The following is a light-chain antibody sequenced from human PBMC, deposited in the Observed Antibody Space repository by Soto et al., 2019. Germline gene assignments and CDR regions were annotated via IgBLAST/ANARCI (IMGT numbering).Light chain of an antibody. CDR2: EVT. J-gene: IGLJ1*01. Sequence: QSVLTQPRSVSGSPGQSVTISCTGTSSDVGGYDYVSWYQQRPGKAPKLLIHEVTKRPSGVPDRFSGSKSGNTASLTVSGLQAEDEADYYCSSYAGRTLYVFGTGTKV. CDR1: SSDVGGYDY. CDR3: SSYAGRTLYV. V-gene: IGLV2-8*01.